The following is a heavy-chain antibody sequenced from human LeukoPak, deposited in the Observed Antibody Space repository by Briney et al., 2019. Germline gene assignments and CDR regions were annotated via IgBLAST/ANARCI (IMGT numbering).Heavy chain of an antibody. CDR2: INTNTGNP. Sequence: ASVKVSCKASGYTFTSYAMNWVRQAPGQGLEWMGWINTNTGNPTYAQGFTGRFVFSLDTSVSTAYLQISSLKAEDTAVYYCARDLGYYGSGSYSPPTNWFDPWGQGTLVTVSS. J-gene: IGHJ5*02. V-gene: IGHV7-4-1*02. CDR3: ARDLGYYGSGSYSPPTNWFDP. D-gene: IGHD3-10*01. CDR1: GYTFTSYA.